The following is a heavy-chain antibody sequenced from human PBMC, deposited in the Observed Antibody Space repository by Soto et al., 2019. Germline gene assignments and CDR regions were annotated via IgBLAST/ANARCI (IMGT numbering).Heavy chain of an antibody. CDR3: GRVTNGGSGRFDL. CDR1: GDPFSTHG. CDR2: IIPLFGAT. V-gene: IGHV1-69*01. D-gene: IGHD2-8*01. Sequence: QVPLVQSGAEVKKPGSSVKVSCKASGDPFSTHGISWVRQAPGQGLEWMGGIIPLFGATNYAQNFQGRVTITADESTTTAYMELNSLKSEDTVFYYCGRVTNGGSGRFDLWGHVALFAVSS. J-gene: IGHJ4*03.